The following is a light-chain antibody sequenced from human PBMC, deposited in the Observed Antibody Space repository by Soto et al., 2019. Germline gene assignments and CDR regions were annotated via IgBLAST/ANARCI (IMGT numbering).Light chain of an antibody. CDR1: NIENKN. J-gene: IGLJ2*01. Sequence: SYELTQPPSVSVAPGKTARITCGGSNIENKNVHWYQQKPGQAPLLVIYYDSDRPSGIPERFSGSNSGNTATLTISRVEAGDEADFYCQVWDNSDHVLFGGGTKVTVL. V-gene: IGLV3-21*04. CDR3: QVWDNSDHVL. CDR2: YDS.